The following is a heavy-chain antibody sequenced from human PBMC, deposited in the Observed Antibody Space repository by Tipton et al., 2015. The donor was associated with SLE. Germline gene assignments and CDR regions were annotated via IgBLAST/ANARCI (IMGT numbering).Heavy chain of an antibody. CDR3: ARETRVEATFSKYNRFDP. V-gene: IGHV4-34*01. Sequence: TLSLTCAVYGGSISSSSSYYWAWIRQPPGKGVEWIGEINHSGRPNYKPSLKSRVTISVDTSRNQLSLKLNSVTAADTAVYYCARETRVEATFSKYNRFDPWGQGILVTVSP. J-gene: IGHJ5*02. CDR2: INHSGRP. CDR1: GGSISSSSSYY. D-gene: IGHD1-26*01.